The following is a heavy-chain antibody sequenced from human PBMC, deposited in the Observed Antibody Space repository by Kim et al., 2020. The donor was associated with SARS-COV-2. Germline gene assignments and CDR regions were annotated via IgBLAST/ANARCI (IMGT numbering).Heavy chain of an antibody. J-gene: IGHJ4*02. CDR3: ARSANWAFDY. V-gene: IGHV1-2*02. CDR2: INPNSGDT. CDR1: EYSFTAYY. Sequence: ASVKVSCKTSEYSFTAYYMYWVRQASGQGLEWMGWINPNSGDTKYAQNFQGRVTMTRDTSISTVYMELSSLTSDDTAVYYCARSANWAFDYWGQGTLVTV. D-gene: IGHD1-1*01.